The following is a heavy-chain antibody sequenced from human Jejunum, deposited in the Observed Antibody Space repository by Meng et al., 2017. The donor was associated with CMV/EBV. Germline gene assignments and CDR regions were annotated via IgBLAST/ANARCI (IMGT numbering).Heavy chain of an antibody. CDR2: IRLDNGAT. Sequence: ASGFTFFDYYMHWLRQAPGQGLEWMGWIRLDNGATNYAQRFQGRVTLTRDTSITTAYMGLSWLTSDDTAVYFCARDSAIAAGTYFDYWGQGSLVTVS. CDR3: ARDSAIAAGTYFDY. CDR1: GFTFFDYY. D-gene: IGHD6-13*01. J-gene: IGHJ4*02. V-gene: IGHV1-2*02.